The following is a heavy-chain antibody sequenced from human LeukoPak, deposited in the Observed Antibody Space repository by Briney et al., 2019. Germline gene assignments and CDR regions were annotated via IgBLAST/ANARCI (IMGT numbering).Heavy chain of an antibody. CDR3: ARMTTVTLPYYYYYMDV. CDR2: INTNTGNP. CDR1: GYTFTSYA. J-gene: IGHJ6*03. Sequence: ASVKVSCKASGYTFTSYAMNWVRQAPGQGLEWMGCINTNTGNPTYAQGFTGRFVFSLDTSVSTACLQISSLKAEDTAVYYCARMTTVTLPYYYYYMDVWGKGTTVTVSS. D-gene: IGHD4-11*01. V-gene: IGHV7-4-1*02.